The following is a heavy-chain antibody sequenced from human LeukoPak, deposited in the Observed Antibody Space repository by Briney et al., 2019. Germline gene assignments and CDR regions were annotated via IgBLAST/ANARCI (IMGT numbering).Heavy chain of an antibody. Sequence: PGGSLRLSCAASGFTFTKYWMTWVRQAPGKGLEWVGNIKQDGSDKNYMDSVKGRFTISRDNTKNSVYLQMSSLRAEDTAVYYCARPGRSIYDILTGYYLDYWGQGTLVTVSS. V-gene: IGHV3-7*01. CDR1: GFTFTKYW. CDR3: ARPGRSIYDILTGYYLDY. D-gene: IGHD3-9*01. J-gene: IGHJ4*02. CDR2: IKQDGSDK.